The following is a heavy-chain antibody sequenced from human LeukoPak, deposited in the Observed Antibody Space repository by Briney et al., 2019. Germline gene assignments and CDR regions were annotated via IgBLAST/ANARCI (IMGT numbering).Heavy chain of an antibody. CDR3: AKAVTMSRKYGMDV. CDR1: GFTFSSYA. J-gene: IGHJ6*02. V-gene: IGHV3-23*01. Sequence: GGSLRLSCAASGFTFSSYAMSWVRQAPGKGLEWVSAISGSGGSTYYADSVKGRFTISRDNSKNTLYLQMNSLRAEDTAVYYCAKAVTMSRKYGMDVWGQGTTVTVSS. CDR2: ISGSGGST. D-gene: IGHD4-17*01.